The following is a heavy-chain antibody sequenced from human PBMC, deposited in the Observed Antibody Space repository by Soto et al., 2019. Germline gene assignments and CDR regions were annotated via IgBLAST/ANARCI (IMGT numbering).Heavy chain of an antibody. CDR3: ARDRYDFWSGYDGRRNWFDP. CDR1: GGSVSSGSYY. CDR2: IYYSGST. D-gene: IGHD3-3*01. J-gene: IGHJ5*02. Sequence: PSETLSLTCTVSGGSVSSGSYYWSWIRHPPGKGLEWIGYIYYSGSTNYNPSLKSRVTISVDTSKNQFSLKLSSVTAADTAVYYCARDRYDFWSGYDGRRNWFDPWGQGTLVTVSS. V-gene: IGHV4-61*01.